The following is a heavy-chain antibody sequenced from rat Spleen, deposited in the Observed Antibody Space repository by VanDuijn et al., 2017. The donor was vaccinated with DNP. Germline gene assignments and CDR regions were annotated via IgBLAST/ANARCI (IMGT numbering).Heavy chain of an antibody. CDR2: ITSSGGGT. Sequence: EVQLVESGGGLVQPGRSLKLSCAASGFTFSDYNMAWIRQVPGKGLEWVASITSSGGGTYYQDSVKGRFTISRDNAKNTLYLQMNSLRSEDTATYYCASYYGGYSEGWGQGTLVTVSS. CDR3: ASYYGGYSEG. D-gene: IGHD1-11*01. J-gene: IGHJ3*01. CDR1: GFTFSDYN. V-gene: IGHV5-25*01.